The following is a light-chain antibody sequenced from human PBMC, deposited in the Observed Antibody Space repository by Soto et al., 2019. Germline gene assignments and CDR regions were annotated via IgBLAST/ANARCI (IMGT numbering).Light chain of an antibody. CDR1: QSISSW. Sequence: GDRVTITCRASQSISSWLAWYQPKPGKAPKLLIYDASSLESGVPSSFSGSGSGTEFTLTIISLQPDDVATYYCQHYNSHWTFGQGTKVEIK. CDR2: DAS. J-gene: IGKJ1*01. V-gene: IGKV1-5*01. CDR3: QHYNSHWT.